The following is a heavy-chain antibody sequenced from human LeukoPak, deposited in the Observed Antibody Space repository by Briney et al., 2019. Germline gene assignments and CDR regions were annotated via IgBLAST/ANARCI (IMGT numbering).Heavy chain of an antibody. Sequence: VASVKVSCKASGYTFTDYYIQWVRQAPGQGREWMGWIKPNSGGTNYAQKFQGRVTMTRDTSISTAYMELSRLESDDTAVYYCARDGSGTYYGDYWGQGTLVTVSS. J-gene: IGHJ4*02. CDR1: GYTFTDYY. D-gene: IGHD1-26*01. V-gene: IGHV1-2*02. CDR3: ARDGSGTYYGDY. CDR2: IKPNSGGT.